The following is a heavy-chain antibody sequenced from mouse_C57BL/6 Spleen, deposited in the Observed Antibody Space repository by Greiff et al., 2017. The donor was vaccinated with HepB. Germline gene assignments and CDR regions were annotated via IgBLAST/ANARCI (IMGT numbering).Heavy chain of an antibody. CDR1: GFTFSSYA. V-gene: IGHV5-9-1*02. Sequence: EVKLVESGEGLVKPGGSLKLSCAASGFTFSSYAMSWVRQTPEKRLEWVAYISSGGDYIYYADTVKGRFTISRDNARNTLYLQMSSLKSEDTAMYYCTRDGAFDYAMDYWGQGTSVTVSS. CDR2: ISSGGDYI. CDR3: TRDGAFDYAMDY. J-gene: IGHJ4*01. D-gene: IGHD2-3*01.